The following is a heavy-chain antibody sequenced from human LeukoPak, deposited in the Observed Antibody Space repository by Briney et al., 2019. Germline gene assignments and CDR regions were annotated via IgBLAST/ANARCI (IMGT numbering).Heavy chain of an antibody. Sequence: PGGSLRLSCAASGFTFSSYWMSWVRQAPGKGLEWVANIKQDGSEKYYVDSVKGRFTISRDNAKNSLYLQMNSLRAEDTAVYHCARETKPYDFWSGYYSNWFDPWGQGTLVTVSS. D-gene: IGHD3-3*01. CDR3: ARETKPYDFWSGYYSNWFDP. CDR2: IKQDGSEK. CDR1: GFTFSSYW. J-gene: IGHJ5*02. V-gene: IGHV3-7*01.